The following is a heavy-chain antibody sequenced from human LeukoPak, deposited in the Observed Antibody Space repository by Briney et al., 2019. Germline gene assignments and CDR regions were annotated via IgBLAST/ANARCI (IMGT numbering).Heavy chain of an antibody. CDR2: IYSGGST. J-gene: IGHJ4*02. CDR3: ARPPQGYSSGWYYFDY. V-gene: IGHV3-53*01. CDR1: GFTVSSNY. D-gene: IGHD6-19*01. Sequence: GGSLRLSCAASGFTVSSNYMSWVRQAPGKGLEWVSVIYSGGSTYYADSVKGRFTISRDNSMNTLYLQMNSLRAEDTAVYYCARPPQGYSSGWYYFDYWGQGTLVTVSS.